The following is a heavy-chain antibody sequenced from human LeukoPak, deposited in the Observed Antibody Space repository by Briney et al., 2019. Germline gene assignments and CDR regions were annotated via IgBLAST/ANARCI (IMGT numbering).Heavy chain of an antibody. CDR2: INPNSGGT. Sequence: ASVKVSCKASGYTFTGYYMHWVRQAPGQGLEWMGWINPNSGGTNYAQKFQGRVTMTRGTSISTAYMELSRLRSDDTAVYYCARVTYYYDSSGYYYGMDVWGQGTTVTVSS. CDR3: ARVTYYYDSSGYYYGMDV. CDR1: GYTFTGYY. D-gene: IGHD3-22*01. J-gene: IGHJ6*02. V-gene: IGHV1-2*02.